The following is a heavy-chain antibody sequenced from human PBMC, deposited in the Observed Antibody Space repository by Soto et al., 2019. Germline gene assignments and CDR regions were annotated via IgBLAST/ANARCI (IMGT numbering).Heavy chain of an antibody. CDR3: AKDFHRRLWFGESTYYYYGMDV. D-gene: IGHD3-10*01. V-gene: IGHV3-30*18. CDR1: GFTFSSYG. CDR2: ISHDGSNK. Sequence: PGGSLRLSCAASGFTFSSYGMHWVRQAPGKGLEWVAVISHDGSNKYYEDSVKGRFTISRDNSKNTLYLQMNSLRAEDTAVYYCAKDFHRRLWFGESTYYYYGMDVWGQGTTVTVSS. J-gene: IGHJ6*02.